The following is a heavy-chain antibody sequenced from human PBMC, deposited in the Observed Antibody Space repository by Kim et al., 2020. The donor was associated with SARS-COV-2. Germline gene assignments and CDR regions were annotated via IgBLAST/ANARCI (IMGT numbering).Heavy chain of an antibody. Sequence: GGSLRLSCAASGFTFSSYGMHWVRQAPGKGLEWVAVISYDGSNKYYADSVKGRFTISRDNSKNTLYLQMNSLRAEDTAVYYCAKYDFWSGYNNWGQGTLVTVSS. J-gene: IGHJ4*02. CDR2: ISYDGSNK. CDR3: AKYDFWSGYNN. CDR1: GFTFSSYG. D-gene: IGHD3-3*01. V-gene: IGHV3-30*18.